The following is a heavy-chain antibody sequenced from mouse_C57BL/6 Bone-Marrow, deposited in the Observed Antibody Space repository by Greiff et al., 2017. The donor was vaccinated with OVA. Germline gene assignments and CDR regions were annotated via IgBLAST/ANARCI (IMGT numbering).Heavy chain of an antibody. D-gene: IGHD2-1*01. J-gene: IGHJ2*01. Sequence: QVHVKQSGAELARPGASVKLSCKASGYTFTSYGISWVKQRTGQGLEWIGEIYPRSGNTYYNEKFKGKATLTADKSSSTAYMELRSLTSEDSAVYFCARDDYYGNFYFDYWGQGTTLTVSS. CDR1: GYTFTSYG. CDR2: IYPRSGNT. CDR3: ARDDYYGNFYFDY. V-gene: IGHV1-81*01.